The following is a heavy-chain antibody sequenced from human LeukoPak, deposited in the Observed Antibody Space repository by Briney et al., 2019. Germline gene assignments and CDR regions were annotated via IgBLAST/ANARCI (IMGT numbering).Heavy chain of an antibody. CDR3: AKIYSSSWYFRFDP. D-gene: IGHD6-13*01. CDR2: ISAYNGNT. J-gene: IGHJ5*02. Sequence: ASVKVSCKASGYTFTSYGISWVRQAPGQGLEWMGWISAYNGNTNYARKPQGRVTMTTDTSTSTAYMELRSLRSDDTAVYYCAKIYSSSWYFRFDPWGQGTLVTVSS. CDR1: GYTFTSYG. V-gene: IGHV1-18*01.